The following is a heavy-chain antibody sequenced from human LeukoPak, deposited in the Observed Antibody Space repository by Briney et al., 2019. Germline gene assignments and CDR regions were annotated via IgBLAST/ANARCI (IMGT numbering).Heavy chain of an antibody. CDR1: GGSFSGYY. CDR3: ARVVRYYGSGSYYRNNYYYYYMDV. Sequence: PSETLSLTCAVYGGSFSGYYWSWIRQPPGKGLEWIGEINHSGSTNYNPSLKSRVTISVDTSKNQFSLKLSSVTAADTAVYYCARVVRYYGSGSYYRNNYYYYYMDVWGKGTTVTISS. D-gene: IGHD3-10*01. J-gene: IGHJ6*03. V-gene: IGHV4-34*01. CDR2: INHSGST.